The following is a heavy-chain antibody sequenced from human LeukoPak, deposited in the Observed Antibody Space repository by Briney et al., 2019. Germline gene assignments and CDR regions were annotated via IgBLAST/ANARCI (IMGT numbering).Heavy chain of an antibody. V-gene: IGHV1-2*02. J-gene: IGHJ5*02. Sequence: ASVKVCCKASGYTLTGYYMHWVRQAPGQGLEWKGWINPNSGGTNDAHKIQGRVTMTRDTSISTASMELSRLRSDDTAVYYCARRIAARPNSFYPWGEGTLVTVSS. CDR1: GYTLTGYY. CDR2: INPNSGGT. CDR3: ARRIAARPNSFYP. D-gene: IGHD6-6*01.